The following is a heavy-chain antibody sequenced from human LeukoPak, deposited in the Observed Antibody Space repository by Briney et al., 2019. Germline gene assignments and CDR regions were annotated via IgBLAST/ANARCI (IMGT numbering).Heavy chain of an antibody. CDR2: IYYSGST. CDR1: GGSIRSYY. Sequence: SETLSLTCTVSGGSIRSYYWSWIRQPPGKGLEWIGYIYYSGSTKYNPSLKSRATISEDTSKNQFSLKLSSVTAAGTAVYYCATGSHYFDYWGQGTLVTVSS. CDR3: ATGSHYFDY. V-gene: IGHV4-59*08. D-gene: IGHD1-26*01. J-gene: IGHJ4*02.